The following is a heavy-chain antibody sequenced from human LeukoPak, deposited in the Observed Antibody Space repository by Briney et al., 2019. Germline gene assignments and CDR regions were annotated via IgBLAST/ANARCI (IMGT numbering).Heavy chain of an antibody. CDR2: IGSSSSSI. V-gene: IGHV3-21*01. D-gene: IGHD2-15*01. Sequence: GGSLRLSCAASGFTFSTYTMNWVRQAPGKGLEWVSSIGSSSSSIYYADSVKGRFTISRDNAKNLLYLQMNSLRAEDTAVYFCARYAGYCSGGSCTLRTWYLDLWGRGTLVTVSS. CDR3: ARYAGYCSGGSCTLRTWYLDL. CDR1: GFTFSTYT. J-gene: IGHJ2*01.